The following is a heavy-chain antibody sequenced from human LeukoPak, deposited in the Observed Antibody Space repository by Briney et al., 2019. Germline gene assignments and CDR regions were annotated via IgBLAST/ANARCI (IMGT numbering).Heavy chain of an antibody. D-gene: IGHD3-10*01. V-gene: IGHV1-8*01. Sequence: GASVKVSCKASGYTFTSYDINWVRQATGQGLEWMGWMNPNSGNTGYAQKFQGRVTMTRNTSISTAYMELSSLRSEDTAVYYCAGRLWFGEYHYDYWGQGTLVTVSS. CDR1: GYTFTSYD. J-gene: IGHJ4*02. CDR3: AGRLWFGEYHYDY. CDR2: MNPNSGNT.